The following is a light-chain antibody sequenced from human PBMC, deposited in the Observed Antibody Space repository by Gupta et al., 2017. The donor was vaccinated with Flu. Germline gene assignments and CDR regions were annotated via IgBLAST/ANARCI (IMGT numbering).Light chain of an antibody. CDR3: QQHHSYPVT. Sequence: IQLTEAPFLMSASVADRVTITCRASHDISNYLAWYQQKPGKAPKFLIYVASTMQGGAPSRFSARGSGEEFTLTSSILHPEDFATYYCQQHHSYPVTFGPGTKV. CDR1: HDISNY. J-gene: IGKJ3*01. V-gene: IGKV1-9*01. CDR2: VAS.